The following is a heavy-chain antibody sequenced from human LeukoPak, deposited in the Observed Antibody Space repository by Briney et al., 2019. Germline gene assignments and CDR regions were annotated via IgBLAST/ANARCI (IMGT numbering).Heavy chain of an antibody. Sequence: GGSLRLSCAASGFTVSSNYMSWVRQAPGKGLEWVANIKEDGSEKYYVDSVKGRFIISRDNAKNSLYLQMNSLRAEDTAVYYCARDSVHGYYDSSGYSALIDYWGQGTLVTVSS. CDR1: GFTVSSNY. D-gene: IGHD3-22*01. CDR3: ARDSVHGYYDSSGYSALIDY. CDR2: IKEDGSEK. V-gene: IGHV3-7*01. J-gene: IGHJ4*02.